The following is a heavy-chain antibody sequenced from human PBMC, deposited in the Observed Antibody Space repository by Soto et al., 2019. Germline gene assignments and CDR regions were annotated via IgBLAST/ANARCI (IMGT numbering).Heavy chain of an antibody. CDR3: ARGFGRVDP. CDR2: INHSGST. V-gene: IGHV4-34*01. Sequence: QVQLQQWGAGLLKPSETLSLTCAVYGGSFSGYYWSWIRQPPGKGLEWIGEINHSGSTSYNPSLKMRVTISVDTAKIHFSLMLMSVTAADTAVYYCARGFGRVDPWGQGTLVTVSS. CDR1: GGSFSGYY. J-gene: IGHJ5*02. D-gene: IGHD3-3*01.